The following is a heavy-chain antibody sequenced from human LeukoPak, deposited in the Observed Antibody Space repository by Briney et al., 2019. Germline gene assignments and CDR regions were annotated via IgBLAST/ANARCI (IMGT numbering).Heavy chain of an antibody. CDR3: TKGGVVSAFGY. CDR2: VSGSGGNT. CDR1: GFSFGTYA. Sequence: PAGGSLRLSCAASGFSFGTYAMTWVRQAPGKGLECVSTVSGSGGNTYYTDSVKGRFTISRDNSKNTLFLQMSGLRAEDTALYYCTKGGVVSAFGYWGQGVLVTVSS. J-gene: IGHJ4*02. D-gene: IGHD3-22*01. V-gene: IGHV3-23*01.